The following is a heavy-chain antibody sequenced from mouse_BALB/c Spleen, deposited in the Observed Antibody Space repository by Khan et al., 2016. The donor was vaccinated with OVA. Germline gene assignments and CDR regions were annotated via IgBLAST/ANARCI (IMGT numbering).Heavy chain of an antibody. CDR3: PRGYWYFDV. CDR1: GYTFTNHG. Sequence: QIQLVQSGPEPKKPGETVKISCKASGYTFTNHGMNWVKQAPGKGLKWMGWINTYTGEPTYADDFKGRFAFSLETSASTAYLQINNLKNEDMATYFCPRGYWYFDVWGAGTTVTVSS. V-gene: IGHV9-1*02. CDR2: INTYTGEP. J-gene: IGHJ1*01.